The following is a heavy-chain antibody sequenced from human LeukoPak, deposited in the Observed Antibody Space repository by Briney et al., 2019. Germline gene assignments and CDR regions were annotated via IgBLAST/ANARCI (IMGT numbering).Heavy chain of an antibody. CDR2: IKSKTDGGTT. CDR1: GFIFRSAW. V-gene: IGHV3-15*01. CDR3: TTVERGYSYGFDY. Sequence: GGSLRLSCAASGFIFRSAWMSWVRQAPGKGLEWVGRIKSKTDGGTTNYAAPVKGRFTISRDDSKNTLYLQMISLKTEDTAAYYCTTVERGYSYGFDYWGQGTLVTVSS. D-gene: IGHD5-18*01. J-gene: IGHJ4*02.